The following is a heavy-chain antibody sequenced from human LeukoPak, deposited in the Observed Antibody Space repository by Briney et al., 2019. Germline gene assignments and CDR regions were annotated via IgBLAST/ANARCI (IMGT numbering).Heavy chain of an antibody. J-gene: IGHJ4*02. Sequence: PGGSLRLSCAASGFTFSTYAMHWVRQAPGKGLEWVAIICYDGSKKYYVDSVKGRFTISRDNSKNTLYLQMNSLRVEDTAVYYCARDPYCSGSSCYSGLFDYWGQGTLVTVSS. CDR3: ARDPYCSGSSCYSGLFDY. CDR2: ICYDGSKK. CDR1: GFTFSTYA. V-gene: IGHV3-30*04. D-gene: IGHD2-15*01.